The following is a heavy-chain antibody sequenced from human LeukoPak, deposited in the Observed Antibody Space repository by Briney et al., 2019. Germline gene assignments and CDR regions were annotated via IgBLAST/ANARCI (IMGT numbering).Heavy chain of an antibody. CDR2: INPNSGGT. CDR3: ARDVGEYCSSTNCYASHY. D-gene: IGHD2-2*01. CDR1: GYTFTGYY. V-gene: IGHV1-2*02. Sequence: ASVKVSCKASGYTFTGYYMHWVRQAPGQGLEWMGWINPNSGGTNYAQKFQGRVTMTRDTSISTAYMELSSLRSDDTAVYYCARDVGEYCSSTNCYASHYWGQGTLVTVSS. J-gene: IGHJ4*02.